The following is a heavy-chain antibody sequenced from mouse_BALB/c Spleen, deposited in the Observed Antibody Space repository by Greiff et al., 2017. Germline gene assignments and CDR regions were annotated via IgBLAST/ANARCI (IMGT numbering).Heavy chain of an antibody. CDR1: GYSFTSYW. CDR2: IYPGNSDT. J-gene: IGHJ3*01. CDR3: TRNYYGSSYDWFAY. V-gene: IGHV1-5*01. D-gene: IGHD1-1*01. Sequence: VQLKESGTVLARPGASVKMSCKASGYSFTSYWMHWVKQRPGQGLEWIGAIYPGNSDTSYNQKFKGKAKLTAVTSASTAYMELSSLTNEDSAVYYCTRNYYGSSYDWFAYWGQGTLVTVSA.